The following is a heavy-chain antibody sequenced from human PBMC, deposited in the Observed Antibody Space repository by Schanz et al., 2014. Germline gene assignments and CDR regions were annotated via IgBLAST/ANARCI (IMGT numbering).Heavy chain of an antibody. J-gene: IGHJ4*02. D-gene: IGHD2-21*01. Sequence: EVHLLESGGGLVQPGGSLRLSCAASGFTFSNHALSWVRQAPGKGLEWVSGIGGSGDSTHYADSVKGRFIISRDNAKNSVFLQMNRLRAEDTAVYYCAKGQLLSYYFDYWGQGTLVTVSS. V-gene: IGHV3-23*01. CDR3: AKGQLLSYYFDY. CDR2: IGGSGDST. CDR1: GFTFSNHA.